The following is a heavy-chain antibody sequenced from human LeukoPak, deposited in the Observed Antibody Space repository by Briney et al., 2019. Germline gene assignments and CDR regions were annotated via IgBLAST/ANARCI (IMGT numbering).Heavy chain of an antibody. CDR1: GFDFSVYG. J-gene: IGHJ4*02. D-gene: IGHD2-2*01. CDR3: AKSGCSSTSCYLNY. Sequence: GRSLGLSCAASGFDFSVYGMHWARQAPGKGPDWVAVISYDGSDKYYADSVKGRFTISRDNSKNTLYLQMNTLRTEDTAVYYCAKSGCSSTSCYLNYWGPGTLVTVSS. CDR2: ISYDGSDK. V-gene: IGHV3-30*18.